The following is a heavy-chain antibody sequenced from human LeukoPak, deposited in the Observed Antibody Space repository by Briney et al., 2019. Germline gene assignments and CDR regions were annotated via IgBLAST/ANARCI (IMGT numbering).Heavy chain of an antibody. Sequence: APVKVSCKASGGTFSSYAISWVRQAPGQGLEWMGGIIPIFGTANYAQKFQGRVTITADESTSTAYMELSSLRSEDTAVYYCARVAMGRGVAYLGFDPWGQGTLVTVSS. J-gene: IGHJ5*02. V-gene: IGHV1-69*13. CDR1: GGTFSSYA. CDR3: ARVAMGRGVAYLGFDP. CDR2: IIPIFGTA. D-gene: IGHD3-10*01.